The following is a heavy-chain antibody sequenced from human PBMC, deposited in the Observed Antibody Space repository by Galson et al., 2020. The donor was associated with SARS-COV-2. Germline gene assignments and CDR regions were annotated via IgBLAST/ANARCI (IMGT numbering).Heavy chain of an antibody. V-gene: IGHV4-59*13. J-gene: IGHJ4*02. CDR2: IYSSGYSSAST. Sequence: SETLSLTCTVSSDSITNYYYTWIRQPPGKGLEWVGHIYSSGYSSASTSVNPSLKSRVTLSIDTSKNQVSLRLTSVTAADTAVYYCACGSIVFKYYFDHWGQGALVTVSS. CDR1: SDSITNYY. D-gene: IGHD6-6*01. CDR3: ACGSIVFKYYFDH.